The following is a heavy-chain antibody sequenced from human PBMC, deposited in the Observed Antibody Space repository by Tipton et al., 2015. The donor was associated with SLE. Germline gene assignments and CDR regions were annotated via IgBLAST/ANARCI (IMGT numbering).Heavy chain of an antibody. CDR3: TTDLPGIAAAGSYYYYYMDV. Sequence: WIRQAPGKGLEWVGRIKSKTDGGTTDYAAPVKGRFTISRDDSKNTLYLQMNSLKTEDTAVYYCTTDLPGIAAAGSYYYYYMDVWGKGTTVTVSS. J-gene: IGHJ6*03. D-gene: IGHD6-13*01. V-gene: IGHV3-15*01. CDR2: IKSKTDGGTT.